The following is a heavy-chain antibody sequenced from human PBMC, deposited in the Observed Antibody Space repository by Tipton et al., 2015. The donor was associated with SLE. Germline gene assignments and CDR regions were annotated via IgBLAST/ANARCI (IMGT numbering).Heavy chain of an antibody. CDR2: ISGRGDAK. CDR3: AKDFWLPFDS. D-gene: IGHD5-12*01. V-gene: IGHV3-23*01. Sequence: SLRLSCAASGFRFSAYAMSWVRQGPGKGLEWISSISGRGDAKYYADSVTGRFTISRDNSKNTLFLQMNSLRANDTAVYYCAKDFWLPFDSWGQGTLVTVSS. CDR1: GFRFSAYA. J-gene: IGHJ4*02.